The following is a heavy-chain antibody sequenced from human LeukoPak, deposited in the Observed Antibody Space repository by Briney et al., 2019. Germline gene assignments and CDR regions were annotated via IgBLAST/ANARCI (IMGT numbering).Heavy chain of an antibody. Sequence: PSETLSLTCTVSGGSISSYYWSWIRQPPGKGLEWIGYIYYSGSTNYNPSLKSRVTISVDTSKNQFSLKLSSVTAADTAVYYCAREGQLWFGAKMNYFDYWGQGTLVTVSS. V-gene: IGHV4-59*01. CDR3: AREGQLWFGAKMNYFDY. J-gene: IGHJ4*02. CDR1: GGSISSYY. D-gene: IGHD3-10*01. CDR2: IYYSGST.